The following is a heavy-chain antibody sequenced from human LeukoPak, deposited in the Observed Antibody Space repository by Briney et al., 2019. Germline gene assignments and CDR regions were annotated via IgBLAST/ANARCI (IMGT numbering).Heavy chain of an antibody. CDR2: MYHSGSA. D-gene: IGHD2-15*01. CDR1: GYYISTDYY. Sequence: SETLSLTCDVSGYYISTDYYWGWIRQPPGKGVEWIASMYHSGSAYYNPSLKSRVTISVDTSKNQFSLKLNSVTAADTAVYYCARGGAVVAVYFDYWGQGTLVTVSS. V-gene: IGHV4-38-2*01. CDR3: ARGGAVVAVYFDY. J-gene: IGHJ4*02.